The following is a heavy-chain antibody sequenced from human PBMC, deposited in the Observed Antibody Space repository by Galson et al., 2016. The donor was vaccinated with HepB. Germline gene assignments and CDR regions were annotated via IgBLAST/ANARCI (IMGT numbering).Heavy chain of an antibody. CDR3: ARDIGGFHYDSTGEYADHDAFDV. V-gene: IGHV3-72*01. CDR2: VRNKANSYTT. Sequence: SLRLSCAASGFAFNDHYMDWVRQAPGKGLEWVGRVRNKANSYTTEYATSLKGRFTISRDDSKNSVYLQMNSLKTKDTAVYYCARDIGGFHYDSTGEYADHDAFDVWGQGTMVTVSS. CDR1: GFAFNDHY. D-gene: IGHD3-22*01. J-gene: IGHJ3*01.